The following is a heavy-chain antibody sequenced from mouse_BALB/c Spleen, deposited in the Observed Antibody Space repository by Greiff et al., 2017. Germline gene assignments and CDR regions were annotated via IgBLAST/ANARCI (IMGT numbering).Heavy chain of an antibody. D-gene: IGHD2-2*01. CDR1: GYSFTSYW. V-gene: IGHV1-5*01. Sequence: VQLQQSGTVLVRPGASVKMSCKASGYSFTSYWMHWVKQRPGQGLEWIGAIYPGNSDTRYNQKFKGKAKLTAATSASAANMELSSLTNEDSAVYYCTRERVKDAWFAYWGQGTLVTVSA. J-gene: IGHJ3*01. CDR3: TRERVKDAWFAY. CDR2: IYPGNSDT.